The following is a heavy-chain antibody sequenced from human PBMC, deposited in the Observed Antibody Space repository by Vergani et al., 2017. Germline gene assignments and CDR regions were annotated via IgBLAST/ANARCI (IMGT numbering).Heavy chain of an antibody. D-gene: IGHD2-15*01. V-gene: IGHV1-69*11. Sequence: VQLVQSGAEVKKPGATVKISCKVSGYTFTDYYMHWVRQAPGQGLEWMGSIIPSLATTIYAQKFQGRVTITADESTSTAYMELSSLKSEDTAVFYCARATCSGGSCYRGFEYWGQGSLITVSS. CDR3: ARATCSGGSCYRGFEY. J-gene: IGHJ4*02. CDR1: GYTFTDYY. CDR2: IIPSLATT.